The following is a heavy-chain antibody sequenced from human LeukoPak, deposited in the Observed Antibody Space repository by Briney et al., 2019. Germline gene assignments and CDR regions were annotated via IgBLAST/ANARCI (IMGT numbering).Heavy chain of an antibody. Sequence: PGGSLRLSCAASGFTFSSYWMHWVRQAPGKGLVWVSRINSDGSSTSYADSVKGRFTISRDNAKNTLYLQMNSLGAEDTAVYFCARGSGVTMIVDSFDYWGQGTLVTVSS. CDR3: ARGSGVTMIVDSFDY. D-gene: IGHD3-22*01. CDR1: GFTFSSYW. J-gene: IGHJ4*02. V-gene: IGHV3-74*01. CDR2: INSDGSST.